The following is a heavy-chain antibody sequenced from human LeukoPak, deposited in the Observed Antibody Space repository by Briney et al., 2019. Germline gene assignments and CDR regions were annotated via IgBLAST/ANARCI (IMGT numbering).Heavy chain of an antibody. J-gene: IGHJ4*02. V-gene: IGHV1-2*02. Sequence: ASVKVSCKASGYTFTGYYIHWVRQAPGQGLEWMGSINPNSGGTNYAQKFQGRVTMTRDTSISTAYMELSRLRSDDTAVYYCARDPEGYALYYFDYWGQGTLVTVSS. CDR3: ARDPEGYALYYFDY. CDR2: INPNSGGT. CDR1: GYTFTGYY. D-gene: IGHD3-16*01.